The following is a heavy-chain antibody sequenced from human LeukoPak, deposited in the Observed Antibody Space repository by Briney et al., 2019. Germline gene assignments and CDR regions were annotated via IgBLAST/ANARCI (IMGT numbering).Heavy chain of an antibody. CDR2: THYSGTT. CDR3: VLAPNSNWFDF. J-gene: IGHJ5*01. D-gene: IGHD2-8*01. V-gene: IGHV4-59*12. CDR1: GDSISGFY. Sequence: SETLSPTCSVSGDSISGFYWTWIRQSPEKGLEWIAVTHYSGTTNYNPSLKSRVTISIDTSRQQFFLKLSSVTAADTAVYYCVLAPNSNWFDFWGQGTRVTVSS.